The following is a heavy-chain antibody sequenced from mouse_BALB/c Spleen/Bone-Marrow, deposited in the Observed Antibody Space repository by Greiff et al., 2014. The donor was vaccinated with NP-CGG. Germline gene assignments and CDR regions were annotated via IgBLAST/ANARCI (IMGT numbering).Heavy chain of an antibody. J-gene: IGHJ4*01. CDR1: GHAFTNYL. CDR2: INPGSGGT. V-gene: IGHV1-54*01. Sequence: VQLPQSGAELVRPGASVKVSCKASGHAFTNYLLEGGKKRAGQGLEWVGVINPGSGGTKYNEKFKGKATLTVDKSSSTAYMQLSSLTSDDSAVYFCARRNRDYYAMDYWGQGTSVTVSS. CDR3: ARRNRDYYAMDY.